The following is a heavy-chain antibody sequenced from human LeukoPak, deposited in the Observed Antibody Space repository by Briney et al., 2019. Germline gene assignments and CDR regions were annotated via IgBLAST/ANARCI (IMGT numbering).Heavy chain of an antibody. Sequence: TFTXXYMHWVRQAPGQGLEWMGWINPNSGGTNYAQKFQGRVTMTRDTSISTAYMELSRLRSDDTAVYYCARDPVGYSSGWPGLEGMDVWGQGTTVTVSS. CDR3: ARDPVGYSSGWPGLEGMDV. D-gene: IGHD6-19*01. CDR1: TFTXXY. J-gene: IGHJ6*02. V-gene: IGHV1-2*02. CDR2: INPNSGGT.